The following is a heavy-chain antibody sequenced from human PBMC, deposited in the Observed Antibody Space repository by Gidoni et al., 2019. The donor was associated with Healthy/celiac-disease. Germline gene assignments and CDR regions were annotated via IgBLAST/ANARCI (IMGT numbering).Heavy chain of an antibody. CDR1: GFTFSRYA. J-gene: IGHJ4*02. CDR2: ISGSGGST. V-gene: IGHV3-23*01. D-gene: IGHD6-19*01. CDR3: AKYSSGWYEGRWFDY. Sequence: EVQLLESGGGLVQPGGSLSISCAASGFTFSRYAMSWVRKAPGKGLWWGSAISGSGGSTYYADSVKGRFTISRDNSKNTLYLQMNSLRAEDTAVDYCAKYSSGWYEGRWFDYWCQGTLVTVSS.